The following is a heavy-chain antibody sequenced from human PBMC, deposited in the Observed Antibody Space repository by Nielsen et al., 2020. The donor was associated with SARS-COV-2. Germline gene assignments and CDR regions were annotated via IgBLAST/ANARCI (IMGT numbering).Heavy chain of an antibody. CDR1: GFIFSSYA. Sequence: GESLKISCTASGFIFSSYAMSWVRQAPGKGLEWVSAISGSGGRTYYADSVKGRFTISRDNAKNSLYLQMNSLRDEDTAVYYCARDHPPYSGDYGGGYYGMDVWGQGTTVTVSS. D-gene: IGHD4-17*01. CDR2: ISGSGGRT. V-gene: IGHV3-23*01. J-gene: IGHJ6*02. CDR3: ARDHPPYSGDYGGGYYGMDV.